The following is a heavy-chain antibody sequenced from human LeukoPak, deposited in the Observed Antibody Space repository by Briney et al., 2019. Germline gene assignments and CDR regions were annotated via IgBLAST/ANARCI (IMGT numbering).Heavy chain of an antibody. Sequence: SETLSLTCAVYGGSFSGHYWSWIRQPPGKGLEWIGEINHSGSTNYNPSLKSRVTISVDTSKNQFSLKLSSVTAADTAVYYCARASRFWEWKYFQHWCQGTLVSVSS. J-gene: IGHJ1*01. CDR2: INHSGST. V-gene: IGHV4-34*01. CDR3: ARASRFWEWKYFQH. CDR1: GGSFSGHY. D-gene: IGHD3-3*01.